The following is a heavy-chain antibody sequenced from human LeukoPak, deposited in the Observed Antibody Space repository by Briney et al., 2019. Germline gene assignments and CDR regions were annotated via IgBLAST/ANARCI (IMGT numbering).Heavy chain of an antibody. Sequence: PSETLSLTCTVSGGSISSSSYYWGWIRQPPGKGLEWIGSIYYSGSTYYNPSLKSRVTISVDTSKNQFSLKLSSVTAADTAVYYCARLGYYNTYWYFDLWGRGTLVTVSS. CDR2: IYYSGST. J-gene: IGHJ2*01. V-gene: IGHV4-39*01. CDR1: GGSISSSSYY. CDR3: ARLGYYNTYWYFDL. D-gene: IGHD3-22*01.